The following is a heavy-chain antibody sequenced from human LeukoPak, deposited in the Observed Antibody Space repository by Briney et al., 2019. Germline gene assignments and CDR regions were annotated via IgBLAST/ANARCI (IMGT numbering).Heavy chain of an antibody. D-gene: IGHD3-3*01. Sequence: GGSLRLSCAASGFTFNTYGMHWVRQAPGKGLEWVALISYDGRSEYYADSVKGRFTISRDNSKNTLYLQMNSLRAEDTAVYYCARAPRGSGYWAYYMDVWGKGTTVTVSS. CDR1: GFTFNTYG. CDR2: ISYDGRSE. J-gene: IGHJ6*03. CDR3: ARAPRGSGYWAYYMDV. V-gene: IGHV3-30*03.